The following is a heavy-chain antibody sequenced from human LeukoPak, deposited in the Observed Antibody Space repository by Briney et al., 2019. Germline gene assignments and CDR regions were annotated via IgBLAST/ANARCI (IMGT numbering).Heavy chain of an antibody. Sequence: GGSLRLSCAASGFTVSSNYMNWVRRAPGKGLEWVSVIYSGGSTHYADSVKGRFTISRDNSKNTLYLQMNSLRAEDTAVYYCARDSRRGYDSSGYNFDYWGQGTLVTVPS. V-gene: IGHV3-66*01. D-gene: IGHD3-22*01. J-gene: IGHJ4*02. CDR2: IYSGGST. CDR1: GFTVSSNY. CDR3: ARDSRRGYDSSGYNFDY.